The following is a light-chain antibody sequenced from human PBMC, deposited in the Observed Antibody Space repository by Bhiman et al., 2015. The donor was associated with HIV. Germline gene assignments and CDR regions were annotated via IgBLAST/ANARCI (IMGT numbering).Light chain of an antibody. CDR1: SSNIGNNY. J-gene: IGLJ2*01. CDR2: DNN. V-gene: IGLV1-51*01. CDR3: CSYAGSSTYVV. Sequence: QSVLTQPPSVSAAPGQKVTISCSGSSSNIGNNYVSWYQQLPGTAPKLLIYDNNKRPSGIRDRFSGSKSGNTASLTISGLQTEDEADYYCCSYAGSSTYVVFGGGTKLTVL.